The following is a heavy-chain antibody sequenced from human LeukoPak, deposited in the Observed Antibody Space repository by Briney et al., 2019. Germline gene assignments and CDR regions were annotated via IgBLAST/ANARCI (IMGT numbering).Heavy chain of an antibody. J-gene: IGHJ4*02. D-gene: IGHD3-22*01. V-gene: IGHV3-21*01. CDR1: GYTFSSYS. CDR2: ISVGSNYI. CDR3: ARLRRNSDRSGYYYYYDY. Sequence: PGGSLRLSCAASGYTFSSYSINWVRQAPGKGLEWVSSISVGSNYIYYADSVRGRFSISRDDARNSLYLQMDSLRGDDTAVYCCARLRRNSDRSGYYYYYDYWGQGTLVTVSS.